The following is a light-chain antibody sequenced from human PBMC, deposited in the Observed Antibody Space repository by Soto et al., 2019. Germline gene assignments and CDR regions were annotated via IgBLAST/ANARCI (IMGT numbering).Light chain of an antibody. J-gene: IGKJ2*01. CDR1: RSINSNY. Sequence: EILLTQSPGTLSLSPGERATLSCRTSRSINSNYLAWYQQKPGQTPRLLIYGASSRAPGIPHRFSGSGSGTDFTITISRLEPEDFAVYYCQQYGSSLMYAFGQGTKVEIK. V-gene: IGKV3-20*01. CDR2: GAS. CDR3: QQYGSSLMYA.